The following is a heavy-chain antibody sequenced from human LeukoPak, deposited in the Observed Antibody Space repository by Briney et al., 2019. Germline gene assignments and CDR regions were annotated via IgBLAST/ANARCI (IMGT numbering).Heavy chain of an antibody. V-gene: IGHV3-30-3*01. CDR2: ISYDGSNK. J-gene: IGHJ6*03. D-gene: IGHD2-2*01. CDR1: GFTFSSYA. Sequence: GGSLRLSCAASGFTFSSYAMHWVRQAPGKGLEWVAVISYDGSNKYYADSVKGRFTISRDNSKNTLYLQMNNLRVDDTAVYYCARDPVVIPAAIPYFYYMDVWGKGTTVTVSS. CDR3: ARDPVVIPAAIPYFYYMDV.